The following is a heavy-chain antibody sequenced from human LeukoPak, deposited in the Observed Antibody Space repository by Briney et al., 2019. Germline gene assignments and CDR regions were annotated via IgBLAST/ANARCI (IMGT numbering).Heavy chain of an antibody. Sequence: ASVKVSCKASGYSFTGYYMHWVRQAPGQGLEWMGGIIPIFGTANYAQKFQGRVTITTDESTSTAYMELSSLRSEDTAVYYCARDGRDWSGYYTAPFDPWGQGTLVTVSS. J-gene: IGHJ5*02. CDR2: IIPIFGTA. D-gene: IGHD3-3*01. V-gene: IGHV1-69*05. CDR3: ARDGRDWSGYYTAPFDP. CDR1: GYSFTGYY.